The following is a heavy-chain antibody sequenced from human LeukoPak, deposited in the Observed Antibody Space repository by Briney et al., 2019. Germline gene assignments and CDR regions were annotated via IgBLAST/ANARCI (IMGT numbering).Heavy chain of an antibody. Sequence: AGTLTLSCAASGFTIGAYGMSWVRQSPGKELLGVINIKQDRGENYYMDSVKGRFTISRDTAKNSLYLKMISLRAEDTAVYYCARGYYDTYMDVWGKGTTVTVSS. V-gene: IGHV3-7*01. D-gene: IGHD3-22*01. CDR3: ARGYYDTYMDV. CDR1: GFTIGAYG. J-gene: IGHJ6*03. CDR2: IKQDRGEN.